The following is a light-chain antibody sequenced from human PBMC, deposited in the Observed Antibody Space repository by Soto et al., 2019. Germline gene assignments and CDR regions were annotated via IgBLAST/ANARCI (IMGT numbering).Light chain of an antibody. CDR3: QHRSNGPLT. Sequence: EIVLTQSPATLSLSPGERATLSCRASQSISSYLAWYQQKPGQAPRLLIYDASNRATGIPARFSGSGSGTDFTLTISNLEPEDFAVYYCQHRSNGPLTFGGGTKVEIK. V-gene: IGKV3-11*01. CDR2: DAS. J-gene: IGKJ4*02. CDR1: QSISSY.